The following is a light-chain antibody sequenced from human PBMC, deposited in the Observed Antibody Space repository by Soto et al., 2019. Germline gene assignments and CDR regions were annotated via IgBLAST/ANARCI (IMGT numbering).Light chain of an antibody. CDR3: NTYTTLSNRV. V-gene: IGLV2-14*01. CDR2: EVT. J-gene: IGLJ1*01. Sequence: QSALTQHASVSGSPGQSITISCTGTSTDIGAYNYVSWYQQHPGKAPTLLIYEVTNRPSGVSNRFSGSKSGNTASLTISGLQAGGGANYYCNTYTTLSNRVFGSGTKITVL. CDR1: STDIGAYNY.